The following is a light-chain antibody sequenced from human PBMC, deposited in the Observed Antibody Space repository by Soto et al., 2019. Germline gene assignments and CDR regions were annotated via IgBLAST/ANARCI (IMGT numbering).Light chain of an antibody. J-gene: IGKJ1*01. Sequence: EIVLTQSPATLSLSPGERATLSCRASQSADTYLAWYQQKPGQAPRLLIYDASTRATGIPARFSGSGSGTDFTLTISGLEPEDFAVYYCQQYGSSLSTFGQGTKVDIK. CDR1: QSADTY. CDR2: DAS. V-gene: IGKV3-20*01. CDR3: QQYGSSLST.